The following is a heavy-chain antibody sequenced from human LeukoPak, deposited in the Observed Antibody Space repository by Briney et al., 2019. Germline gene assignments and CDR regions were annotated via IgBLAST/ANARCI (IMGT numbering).Heavy chain of an antibody. CDR1: GYIFTGYF. D-gene: IGHD2/OR15-2a*01. J-gene: IGHJ5*02. Sequence: GASVKVSCKASGYIFTGYFMHWVRQAPGQGLEWMGWINPNSGGTSYAQKFQGRVAMTRDTSISTAYMELTTLKSDDTAVYYCARAKEYSTLGDWFDAWGQGTLFTVSS. CDR2: INPNSGGT. CDR3: ARAKEYSTLGDWFDA. V-gene: IGHV1-2*02.